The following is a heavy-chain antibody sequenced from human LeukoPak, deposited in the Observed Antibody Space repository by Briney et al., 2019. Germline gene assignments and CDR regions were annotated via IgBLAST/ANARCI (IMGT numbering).Heavy chain of an antibody. CDR3: ATWYYYDSSDYYLADY. CDR1: GYTFASYY. Sequence: ASVKVSCKASGYTFASYYMHWVRQAAGQGLEWMGIISPSGGSATYAQELQGRVTMTKDTSTDTAYMELSSLRSEDTAVYYCATWYYYDSSDYYLADYWGQGTLVTVSS. CDR2: ISPSGGSA. D-gene: IGHD3-22*01. J-gene: IGHJ4*02. V-gene: IGHV1-46*04.